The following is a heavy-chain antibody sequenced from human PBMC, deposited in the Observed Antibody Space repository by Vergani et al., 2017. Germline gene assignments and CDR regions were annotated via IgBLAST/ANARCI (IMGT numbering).Heavy chain of an antibody. V-gene: IGHV2-26*01. J-gene: IGHJ5*02. CDR3: ARIRRYCSSTSCQSGWFDP. CDR2: IFSNDEK. D-gene: IGHD2-2*01. Sequence: QVTLKESGPVLVKPTETLTLTCTVSGFSLSNARMGVSWISQPPGKALEWLAHIFSNDEKSYSTSLKSRLTISKDTSKSQVVLTMTNMDPVDTATYYCARIRRYCSSTSCQSGWFDPWGQGTLVTVSS. CDR1: GFSLSNARMG.